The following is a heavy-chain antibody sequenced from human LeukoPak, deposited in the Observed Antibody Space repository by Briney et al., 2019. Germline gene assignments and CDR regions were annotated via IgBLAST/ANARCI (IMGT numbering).Heavy chain of an antibody. Sequence: GSSVKVSCKASGGTFSSYAISWVRQAPGQGLEWMGGIIPIFGTANYAQKFQGRVTITADESTSTAYMELSSLRSGDTAVYYCARQYQPLINWFDPWGQGTLVTVSS. J-gene: IGHJ5*02. D-gene: IGHD2-2*01. CDR2: IIPIFGTA. CDR1: GGTFSSYA. CDR3: ARQYQPLINWFDP. V-gene: IGHV1-69*01.